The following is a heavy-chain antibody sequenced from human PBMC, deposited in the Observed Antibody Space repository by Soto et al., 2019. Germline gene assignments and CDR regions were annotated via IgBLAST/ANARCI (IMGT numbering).Heavy chain of an antibody. CDR3: AHTNYDILTGYYPRIYFHH. CDR2: IYWDDNK. CDR1: GFSLSTSGVG. D-gene: IGHD3-9*01. V-gene: IGHV2-5*02. Sequence: QITLKESGPTLVKPTQTLTLTCTFSGFSLSTSGVGVGWIRQPPEKALEWLALIYWDDNKRYSPSLKSRLTITTDTSKSPLVLTMTNMDPVDTGTYYCAHTNYDILTGYYPRIYFHHWGQGTLVTVSS. J-gene: IGHJ1*01.